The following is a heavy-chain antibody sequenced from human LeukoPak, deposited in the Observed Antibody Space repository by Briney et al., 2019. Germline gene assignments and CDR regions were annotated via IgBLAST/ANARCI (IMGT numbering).Heavy chain of an antibody. J-gene: IGHJ1*01. Sequence: ASVKVSCKASGYTFTGYYMHWVRQAPGQGPEWMGMINPNSGNSRYARKFQGRITMARDTSTSTFYMELSSLRSGDTAMYYCSRDTRAADAEYFQHWGQGTLVTVSS. CDR3: SRDTRAADAEYFQH. CDR1: GYTFTGYY. V-gene: IGHV1-46*01. D-gene: IGHD2-15*01. CDR2: INPNSGNS.